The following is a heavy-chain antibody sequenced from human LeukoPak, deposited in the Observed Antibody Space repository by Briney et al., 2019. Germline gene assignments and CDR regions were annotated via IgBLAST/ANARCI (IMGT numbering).Heavy chain of an antibody. CDR1: GFTFSSYG. J-gene: IGHJ4*02. V-gene: IGHV3-30*02. Sequence: GGSLRLSCAASGFTFSSYGMHWVRQAPGKGLEWVAFIRYDGSNKYYADSVKGRFTISRDNSKNTLYLQVNSLRAEDTAVYYCARLVASGSYQWLFDYWGQGTLVTVSS. D-gene: IGHD1-26*01. CDR2: IRYDGSNK. CDR3: ARLVASGSYQWLFDY.